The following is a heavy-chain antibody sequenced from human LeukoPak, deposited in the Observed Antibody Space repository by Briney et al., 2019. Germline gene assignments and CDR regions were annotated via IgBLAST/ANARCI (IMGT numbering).Heavy chain of an antibody. V-gene: IGHV3-9*01. Sequence: GGSLRLSCAASGFTFDDYAMHWVRQAPGKGLEWVSGISWNSGSIGYADSVKGRFTISRDNAKNSLYLQMNSLRAEDTAVYYCARYSSGWSYFDYWGQGTLVTVSS. CDR1: GFTFDDYA. CDR2: ISWNSGSI. J-gene: IGHJ4*02. CDR3: ARYSSGWSYFDY. D-gene: IGHD6-19*01.